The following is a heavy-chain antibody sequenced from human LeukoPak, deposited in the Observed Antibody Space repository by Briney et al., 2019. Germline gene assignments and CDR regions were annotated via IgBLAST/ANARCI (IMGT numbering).Heavy chain of an antibody. CDR2: IYSGGFT. V-gene: IGHV3-53*01. CDR3: ASALVGAPPFDPFDI. Sequence: PGGSLRLSCAASGFTVSSYYMNWVRQAPGKGLEWVSVIYSGGFTYYADSVKGRFTISRDNSKNTLHLQMNSLRAEDTAVYYCASALVGAPPFDPFDIWGQGTMVTVSS. D-gene: IGHD1-26*01. CDR1: GFTVSSYY. J-gene: IGHJ3*02.